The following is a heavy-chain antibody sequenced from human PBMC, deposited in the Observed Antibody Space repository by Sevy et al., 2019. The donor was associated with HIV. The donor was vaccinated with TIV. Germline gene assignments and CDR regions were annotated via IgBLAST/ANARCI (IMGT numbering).Heavy chain of an antibody. D-gene: IGHD1-1*01. CDR1: EISFSDYY. CDR2: ISRGGSII. V-gene: IGHV3-11*01. Sequence: GGSLRLSCAASEISFSDYYMSWIRQTPGKGLEWISYISRGGSIIYYADSLKGRFTISRDNAKNSLYLQMNSLRAEDTAVYYCTRVRYNYGSYYFDYWGQGTLVTVSS. J-gene: IGHJ4*02. CDR3: TRVRYNYGSYYFDY.